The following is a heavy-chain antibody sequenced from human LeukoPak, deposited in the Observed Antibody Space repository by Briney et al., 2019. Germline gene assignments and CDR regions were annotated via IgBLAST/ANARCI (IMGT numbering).Heavy chain of an antibody. CDR1: GFTLSSYA. V-gene: IGHV3-23*01. Sequence: GGSLRLSCAASGFTLSSYAMSWVYQAPGKGLEWVSSISASGGGTYYADSVKGRFTISRDTSKNTLYLQMNSLRAEDTAVYYCAPLAATTDYWGQGTLVTVSS. J-gene: IGHJ4*02. CDR2: ISASGGGT. CDR3: APLAATTDY. D-gene: IGHD5-12*01.